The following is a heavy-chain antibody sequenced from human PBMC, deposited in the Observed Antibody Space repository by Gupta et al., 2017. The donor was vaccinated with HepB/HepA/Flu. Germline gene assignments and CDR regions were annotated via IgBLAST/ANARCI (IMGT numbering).Heavy chain of an antibody. J-gene: IGHJ5*02. CDR1: GGSFSGYY. CDR3: ARGDTEIGYCSGGSCYWDWFDP. CDR2: INHSGST. Sequence: QVQLQQWGAGLLKPSETLSLTCAVYGGSFSGYYWSWIRQPPGKGLEWIGEINHSGSTNYNPSLKSRVTISVDTSKNQFSLKLSSVTAADTAVYYCARGDTEIGYCSGGSCYWDWFDPWGQGTLVTVSS. D-gene: IGHD2-15*01. V-gene: IGHV4-34*01.